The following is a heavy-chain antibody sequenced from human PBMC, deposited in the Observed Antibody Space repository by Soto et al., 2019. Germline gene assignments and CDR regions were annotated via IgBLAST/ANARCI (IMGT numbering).Heavy chain of an antibody. Sequence: EMQLVESGGGLVQPGGSLRLTCVASGLSFSDYHMDWVRQAPGKGLEWVGRARNDPRARTTDHAASVRGRFTSSRDDSKNSFYLQMNSLKVEDTAMYYCASSHPGVIFHYWGQGTLVTVSS. V-gene: IGHV3-72*01. CDR3: ASSHPGVIFHY. J-gene: IGHJ4*02. D-gene: IGHD3-10*01. CDR1: GLSFSDYH. CDR2: ARNDPRARTT.